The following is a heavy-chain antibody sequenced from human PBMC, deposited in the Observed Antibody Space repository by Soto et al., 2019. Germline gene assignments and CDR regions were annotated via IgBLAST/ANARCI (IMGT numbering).Heavy chain of an antibody. CDR1: GFRFSAYA. V-gene: IGHV3-30*18. CDR3: AKHYGDSPYYYYYGMDV. Sequence: GGSLRLSCAASGFRFSAYAMHWVRQAPGKGLEWVAVISYEGSNRFYADSVKGRFTVPRDNSKNMVYLQMNSLRGEDTAVFYCAKHYGDSPYYYYYGMDVWGQGTTVTVSS. D-gene: IGHD4-17*01. CDR2: ISYEGSNR. J-gene: IGHJ6*02.